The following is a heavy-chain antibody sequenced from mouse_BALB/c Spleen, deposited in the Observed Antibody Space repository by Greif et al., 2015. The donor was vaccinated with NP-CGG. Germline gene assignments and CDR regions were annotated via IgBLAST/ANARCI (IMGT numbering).Heavy chain of an antibody. CDR3: ARDYGSSYWYFDV. J-gene: IGHJ1*01. D-gene: IGHD1-1*01. CDR1: GFTFSDYG. V-gene: IGHV5-15*02. Sequence: EVNLVDSGGGLVQPGGSRKLSCAASGFTFSDYGMAWVRQAPGKGPEWVAFISNLAYSIYYADTVTGRFTISRENAKNTLYLEMSSLRSEDTAMYYCARDYGSSYWYFDVWGAGTTVTVSS. CDR2: ISNLAYSI.